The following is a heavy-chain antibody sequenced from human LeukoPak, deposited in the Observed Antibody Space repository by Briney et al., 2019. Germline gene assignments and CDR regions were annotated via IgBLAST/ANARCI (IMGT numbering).Heavy chain of an antibody. J-gene: IGHJ4*02. D-gene: IGHD5-18*01. CDR3: ARDPNLRGYSYETPYDY. CDR2: ISSSGSTI. V-gene: IGHV3-11*01. Sequence: PGGSLRLSCAASGFTFSDYYMSWIRQAPGKGLEWVSYISSSGSTIYYADSVKGRFTISRDNAKNSLYLQVNSLRAEDTAVYYCARDPNLRGYSYETPYDYWGQGTLVTVSS. CDR1: GFTFSDYY.